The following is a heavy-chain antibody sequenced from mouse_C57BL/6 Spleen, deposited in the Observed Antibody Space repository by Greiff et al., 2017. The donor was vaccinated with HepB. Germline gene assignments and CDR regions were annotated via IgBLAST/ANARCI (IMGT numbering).Heavy chain of an antibody. CDR3: AREGYGAMDY. D-gene: IGHD2-10*02. CDR1: GFTFSDYG. J-gene: IGHJ4*01. V-gene: IGHV5-17*01. CDR2: ISSGSSTI. Sequence: DVKLQESGGGLVKPGGSLKLSCAASGFTFSDYGMHWVRQAPEKGLEWVAYISSGSSTIYYADTVKGRFTISRDNAKNTLFLQMTSLRSEDTAMYYCAREGYGAMDYWGQGTSVTVSS.